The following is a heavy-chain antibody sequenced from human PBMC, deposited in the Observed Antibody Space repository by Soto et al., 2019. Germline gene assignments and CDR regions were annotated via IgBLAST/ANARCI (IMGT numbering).Heavy chain of an antibody. J-gene: IGHJ6*03. CDR2: INHSGST. CDR1: GGSFNAYY. CDR3: AGKGSSTWAYHYYMDV. D-gene: IGHD2-15*01. V-gene: IGHV4-34*01. Sequence: SETLSLTCAVYGGSFNAYYWTWIRQSPGKGLEWIGEINHSGSTNCNPSLKSRVAISVDTSQSQFSLRLSSVTAADTAVYYCAGKGSSTWAYHYYMDVWPKGTTVTVSS.